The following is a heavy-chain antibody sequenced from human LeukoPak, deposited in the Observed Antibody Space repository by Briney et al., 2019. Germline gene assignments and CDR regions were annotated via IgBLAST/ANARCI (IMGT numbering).Heavy chain of an antibody. D-gene: IGHD3-22*01. V-gene: IGHV3-23*01. CDR1: GLTFSSYA. CDR2: ISGSGDNT. Sequence: GGSLRLSCAASGLTFSSYAMSWVRQAPGKGLEWVSGISGSGDNTYYADSVKGRFTISRDNSKNTLYVQVNSLGTEDTAAYYCAKGSYYDSSGSFYFDYWGQGTLVTVSS. CDR3: AKGSYYDSSGSFYFDY. J-gene: IGHJ4*02.